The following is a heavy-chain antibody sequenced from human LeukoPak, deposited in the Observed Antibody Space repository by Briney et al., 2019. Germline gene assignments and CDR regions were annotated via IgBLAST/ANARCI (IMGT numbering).Heavy chain of an antibody. Sequence: GGSLRLSCAASGFTFSSYGMHWVRQAPGKGLEWVAFIRYDGSNKYYADSVKGRFTISRDNSKNTLYLQMNSLRAEDTAVYCCAKDPDCSSTSCPYYFDYWGQGTLVTVSS. CDR1: GFTFSSYG. J-gene: IGHJ4*02. D-gene: IGHD2-2*01. CDR3: AKDPDCSSTSCPYYFDY. CDR2: IRYDGSNK. V-gene: IGHV3-30*02.